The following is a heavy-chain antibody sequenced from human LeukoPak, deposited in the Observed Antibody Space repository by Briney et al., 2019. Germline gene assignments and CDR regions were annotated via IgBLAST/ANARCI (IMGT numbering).Heavy chain of an antibody. CDR2: INPSGCST. D-gene: IGHD3-22*01. J-gene: IGHJ6*02. Sequence: ASVKVSCKASGYTFTSYYMHWVGQAPGQGLEWMGIINPSGCSTSYAQKFEGRVTMTRDTSTSTVYMELSSLRSEDTAVYYCARYRRRYYDSSGYYNYGMDVWGQGTTVTVSS. CDR3: ARYRRRYYDSSGYYNYGMDV. V-gene: IGHV1-46*01. CDR1: GYTFTSYY.